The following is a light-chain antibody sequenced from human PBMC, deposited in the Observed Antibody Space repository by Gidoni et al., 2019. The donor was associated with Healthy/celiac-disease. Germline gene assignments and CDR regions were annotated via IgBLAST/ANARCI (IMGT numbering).Light chain of an antibody. J-gene: IGKJ2*01. CDR1: QSVSSY. CDR3: QQRSNWPPGYT. CDR2: DAS. Sequence: EIVLTQSPATLSLSPGERATLSCRASQSVSSYLASYQQKPGQAPRLLIYDASNRATGIPARFSGSGSGTDFTLTISSLEPEDFAVYYCQQRSNWPPGYTFXXXTKLEIK. V-gene: IGKV3-11*01.